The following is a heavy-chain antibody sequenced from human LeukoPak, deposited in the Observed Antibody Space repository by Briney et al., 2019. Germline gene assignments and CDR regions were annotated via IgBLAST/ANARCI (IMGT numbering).Heavy chain of an antibody. J-gene: IGHJ6*02. D-gene: IGHD6-19*01. CDR2: IWYDGSNK. CDR1: GFTFSSYG. CDR3: ARHSEQWNSMDV. Sequence: PGGSLRLSCAASGFTFSSYGMHWVRQAPGKGLEWVAVIWYDGSNKYYADSVKGRFTISRDNAKNSLYLQMNSLRAEDTAVYYCARHSEQWNSMDVWGQGTTVTVSS. V-gene: IGHV3-33*01.